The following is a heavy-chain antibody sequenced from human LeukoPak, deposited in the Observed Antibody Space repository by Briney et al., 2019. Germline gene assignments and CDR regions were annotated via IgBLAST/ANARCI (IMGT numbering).Heavy chain of an antibody. CDR2: TYYRSTWYN. CDR3: ARSSYFDSSHFDY. Sequence: SPTVSLTCAVSGDSVSSNSAAWDWIRQSPSRGLEWLGRTYYRSTWYNDHAVSVKSRITINPATSKNQFSLQLNSVTPEDTAVYYCARSSYFDSSHFDYWGQGTLVTVSS. CDR1: GDSVSSNSAA. D-gene: IGHD3-22*01. V-gene: IGHV6-1*01. J-gene: IGHJ4*02.